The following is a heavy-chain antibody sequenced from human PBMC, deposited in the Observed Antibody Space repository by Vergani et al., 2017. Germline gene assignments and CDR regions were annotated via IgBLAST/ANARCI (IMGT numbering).Heavy chain of an antibody. V-gene: IGHV1-18*04. Sequence: QVQLVQSGAEVKKPGASVKVSCKASGYTFTGYYMHWVRQAPGQGLEWMGWISAYNGNTNYAQKVQGRVTMTTDTSTSTAYMELRSLRSDDTAVYYCARDQPSGSGYYYLNYYYYGMDVWGQGTTVTVSS. CDR1: GYTFTGYY. J-gene: IGHJ6*02. D-gene: IGHD3-22*01. CDR2: ISAYNGNT. CDR3: ARDQPSGSGYYYLNYYYYGMDV.